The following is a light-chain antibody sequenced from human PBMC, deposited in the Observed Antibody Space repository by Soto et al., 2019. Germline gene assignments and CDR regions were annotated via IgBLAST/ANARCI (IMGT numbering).Light chain of an antibody. CDR3: QQYNSYSSWT. J-gene: IGKJ1*01. V-gene: IGKV1-5*01. CDR1: QTISSW. Sequence: DIQMTQSPSTLSASVGDRVTITCRASQTISSWLAWYQQKPGKAPKLLISDTSSLESGGPSRFSGSGSGTEGSLTISGLEPDDFATYYCQQYNSYSSWTFGQGTK. CDR2: DTS.